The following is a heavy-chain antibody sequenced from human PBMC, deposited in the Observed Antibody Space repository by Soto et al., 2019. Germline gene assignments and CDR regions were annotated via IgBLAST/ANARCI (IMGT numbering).Heavy chain of an antibody. CDR1: GFTFSSYA. J-gene: IGHJ6*02. CDR2: ISGSGGST. V-gene: IGHV3-23*01. D-gene: IGHD6-19*01. CDR3: AKSDSSGYYYYGMDV. Sequence: LRLSCAASGFTFSSYAMSWVRQAPGKGLEWVSAISGSGGSTYYADSVKGRFTISRDNSKNTLYLQMNSLRAEDTAVYYFAKSDSSGYYYYGMDVWGQGTTVTVSS.